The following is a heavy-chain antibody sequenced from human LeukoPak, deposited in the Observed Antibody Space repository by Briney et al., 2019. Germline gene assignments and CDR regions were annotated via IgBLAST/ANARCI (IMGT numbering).Heavy chain of an antibody. D-gene: IGHD2-2*01. CDR3: ARRLLVSINWFDP. V-gene: IGHV1-2*02. CDR1: GYTFTGYY. CDR2: INPNSGGT. J-gene: IGHJ5*02. Sequence: GASVKVSCKASGYTFTGYYMHWVRQAPGQGLEWMGWINPNSGGTNYAQKFQGRVTMTRDTSISTAYMELSRLRSDDTAVYYCARRLLVSINWFDPWGQGTLVTVSS.